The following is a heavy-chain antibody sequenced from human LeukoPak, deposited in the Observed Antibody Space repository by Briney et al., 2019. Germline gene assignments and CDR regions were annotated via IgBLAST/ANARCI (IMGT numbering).Heavy chain of an antibody. CDR3: AREGGSFYYYYGMDV. D-gene: IGHD1-26*01. Sequence: SETLSLTCTVSGGSISSYYWSWIRQPPGKGLEWIGYIYYSGSTNYNPSLKSRVTISVDTSKNQFSLKLSSVTVADTAVYYCAREGGSFYYYYGMDVWGQGTTVTVSS. V-gene: IGHV4-59*01. CDR1: GGSISSYY. CDR2: IYYSGST. J-gene: IGHJ6*02.